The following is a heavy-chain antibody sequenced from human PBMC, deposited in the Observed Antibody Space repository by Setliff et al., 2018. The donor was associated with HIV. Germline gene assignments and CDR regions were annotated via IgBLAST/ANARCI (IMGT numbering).Heavy chain of an antibody. Sequence: ASVKVSCKASGYTFTSDYIHWVRQAPGQGLEWMGIINPSGGSTSYAQKFQGRVTMTRDTSTSTVYMELSSLRSEDTAVYYCARGESTIFGRIWGQGTMVTVSS. CDR1: GYTFTSDY. J-gene: IGHJ3*02. CDR3: ARGESTIFGRI. CDR2: INPSGGST. V-gene: IGHV1-46*01. D-gene: IGHD3-3*01.